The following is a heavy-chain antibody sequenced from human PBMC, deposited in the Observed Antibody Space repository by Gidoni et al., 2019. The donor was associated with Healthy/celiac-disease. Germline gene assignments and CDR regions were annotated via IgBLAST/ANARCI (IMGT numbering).Heavy chain of an antibody. CDR1: GGSISSGSYY. J-gene: IGHJ5*02. Sequence: QVQLQESGPGLVTPSQTLSLTCTVSGGSISSGSYYWSWIRQPAGKGLEWIGRIYTSGSTNYNHSLKSRVTISVDTSKNQFSLKLSSVTAADTAVYYCARERVPDNWFDPWGQGTLVTVSS. V-gene: IGHV4-61*02. D-gene: IGHD2-2*01. CDR2: IYTSGST. CDR3: ARERVPDNWFDP.